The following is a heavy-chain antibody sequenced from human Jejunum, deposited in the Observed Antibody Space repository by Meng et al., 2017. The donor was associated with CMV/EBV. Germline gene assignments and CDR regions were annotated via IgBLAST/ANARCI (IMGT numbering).Heavy chain of an antibody. Sequence: SCAPSGFTLGSYGMHWVRQGPGRGLEWVAVIWYDGNKESYVDSVKGRFTISRDSSKKTSYLQMTNLRAEDTAVYYCAKQDATYYFDSWGPGTLVTVSS. J-gene: IGHJ4*02. CDR2: IWYDGNKE. V-gene: IGHV3-33*06. CDR3: AKQDATYYFDS. CDR1: GFTLGSYG.